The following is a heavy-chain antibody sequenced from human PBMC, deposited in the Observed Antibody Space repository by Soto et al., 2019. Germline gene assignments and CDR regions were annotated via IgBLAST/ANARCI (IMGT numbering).Heavy chain of an antibody. Sequence: EVQLVESGGGLVQPGGSLRLPCAASGFTFSSYSMNWVRQAPGKGLEWVSYISSSSSTIYYADSVKGRFTTSRDNAKNSLYLQMNSLRDEDTAVYYCARESDYGGNSVYYYGMDVWGQGTTVTVSS. D-gene: IGHD4-17*01. J-gene: IGHJ6*02. CDR2: ISSSSSTI. V-gene: IGHV3-48*02. CDR1: GFTFSSYS. CDR3: ARESDYGGNSVYYYGMDV.